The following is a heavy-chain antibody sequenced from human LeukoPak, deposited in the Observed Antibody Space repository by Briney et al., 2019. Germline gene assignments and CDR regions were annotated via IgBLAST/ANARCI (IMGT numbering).Heavy chain of an antibody. CDR2: IKSDGTTT. D-gene: IGHD5-12*01. Sequence: GGSLRLSCAASGFTFSNYWMHWVRQAPGKGPVWVSRIKSDGTTTNYADSVKGRFTISRDNAKNTLYLQMYGLRVEDTAVYYCAGGCSGYRSDYWGQGTLVTVSS. CDR1: GFTFSNYW. V-gene: IGHV3-74*01. J-gene: IGHJ4*02. CDR3: AGGCSGYRSDY.